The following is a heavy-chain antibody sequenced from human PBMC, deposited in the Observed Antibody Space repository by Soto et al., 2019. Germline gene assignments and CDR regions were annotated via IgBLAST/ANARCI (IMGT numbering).Heavy chain of an antibody. CDR1: GGSITSSSYY. J-gene: IGHJ5*02. CDR3: ARTNWGSRGWLDP. D-gene: IGHD7-27*01. V-gene: IGHV4-39*02. Sequence: QLQLQESGPGLVKPSETLSLTCTVSGGSITSSSYYWGWIRQPPGKGLEWIGSIYYSGSTYYNPSLKSRLXXSXAXXKNHCSLKLGSVTAADTAVYYCARTNWGSRGWLDPWGQGTLVTVSS. CDR2: IYYSGST.